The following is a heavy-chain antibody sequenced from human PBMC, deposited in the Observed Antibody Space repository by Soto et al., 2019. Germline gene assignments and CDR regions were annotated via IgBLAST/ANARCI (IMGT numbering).Heavy chain of an antibody. Sequence: PGGSLRLSCAASGFTFISYGIHWVRQTPCKGLEWVAFITYDGGNKYYADSVKGRFTISRDNSKNTLFLQMNSLRAEDTAVYYCASQMGVIGTYEHYYGMDVWGQGTTVTVSS. V-gene: IGHV3-30*03. CDR2: ITYDGGNK. J-gene: IGHJ6*02. CDR1: GFTFISYG. D-gene: IGHD1-7*01. CDR3: ASQMGVIGTYEHYYGMDV.